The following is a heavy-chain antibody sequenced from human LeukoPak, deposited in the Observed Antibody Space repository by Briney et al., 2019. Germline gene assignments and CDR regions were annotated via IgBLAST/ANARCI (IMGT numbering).Heavy chain of an antibody. V-gene: IGHV1-69*13. J-gene: IGHJ4*02. CDR3: ARDRGRGYCSGGSCYMNFDY. CDR2: IIPIFGTA. Sequence: ASVKVSCKASGYTFTSYGISWVRQAPGQGLEWMGGIIPIFGTANYAQKFQGRVTITADESTSTAYMELSSLRSEDTAVYYCARDRGRGYCSGGSCYMNFDYWGQGTLVTVSS. D-gene: IGHD2-15*01. CDR1: GYTFTSYG.